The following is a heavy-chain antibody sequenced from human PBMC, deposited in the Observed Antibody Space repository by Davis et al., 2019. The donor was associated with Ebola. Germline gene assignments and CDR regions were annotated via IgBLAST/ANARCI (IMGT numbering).Heavy chain of an antibody. V-gene: IGHV3-53*01. CDR3: AREFYDSRGY. D-gene: IGHD3-22*01. J-gene: IGHJ4*02. CDR1: GFSVSTNY. CDR2: FYSGGST. Sequence: GGSLRLSCAVSGFSVSTNYMSWVRQAPGKGLEWVSVFYSGGSTYYADSVKGRFTISRDNSKNTLYLQMNSLRAEDTAIYYCAREFYDSRGYWGQGTLVTVSS.